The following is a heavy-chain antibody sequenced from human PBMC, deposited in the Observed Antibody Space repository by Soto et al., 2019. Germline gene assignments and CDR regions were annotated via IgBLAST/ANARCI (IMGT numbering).Heavy chain of an antibody. CDR2: IDPSDSYT. V-gene: IGHV5-10-1*01. CDR3: ASPTRIAAEDGYYYGMDV. CDR1: GYSFTSYW. Sequence: PGESLKISCKGSGYSFTSYWISWVRQMPGKGLEWMGRIDPSDSYTNYSPSFQGHVTISADKSISTAYLQWSSLKASDTAMYYWASPTRIAAEDGYYYGMDVWGQGTTVTVSS. J-gene: IGHJ6*02. D-gene: IGHD6-13*01.